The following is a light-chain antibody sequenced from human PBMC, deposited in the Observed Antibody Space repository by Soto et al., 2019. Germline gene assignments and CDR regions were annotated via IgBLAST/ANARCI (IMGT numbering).Light chain of an antibody. CDR1: QSVSSY. CDR3: QQRSNWPPT. J-gene: IGKJ1*01. CDR2: DAS. Sequence: EIVLTQSPATLSLSPGERATLSCRASQSVSSYLAWYQQKPGQAPRLLIYDASNRATGIPARFSGSGSGTDFSLNISSLEPEEIAVYYCQQRSNWPPTFGQGTKVEIK. V-gene: IGKV3-11*01.